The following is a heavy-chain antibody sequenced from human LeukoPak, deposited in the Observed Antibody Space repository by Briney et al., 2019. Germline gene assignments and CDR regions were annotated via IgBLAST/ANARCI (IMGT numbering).Heavy chain of an antibody. CDR3: AREKLRYYYYYYYYMDV. J-gene: IGHJ6*03. V-gene: IGHV4-34*01. Sequence: PSETLSLTCAVYGGSFSGYYWSWIRQPPGKGLEWIGEINHSGSTNYNPSLKSRVTISVDTSKNQFSLKLSSVTAADTAVYYCAREKLRYYYYYYYYMDVWGKGTTVTISS. D-gene: IGHD4-17*01. CDR1: GGSFSGYY. CDR2: INHSGST.